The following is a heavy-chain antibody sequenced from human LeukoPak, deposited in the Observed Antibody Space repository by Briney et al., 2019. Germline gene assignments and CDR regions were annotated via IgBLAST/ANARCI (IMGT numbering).Heavy chain of an antibody. D-gene: IGHD3-22*01. J-gene: IGHJ4*02. CDR1: GATFSNYA. V-gene: IGHV1-69*05. CDR3: ARDKPKISYYYDSSGSDGELDY. CDR2: IIPIFGTA. Sequence: GASVKVSCKASGATFSNYAISWVRQAPGQGLEWMGGIIPIFGTANYAQKFQGRVTITRDTSASTAYMELSSLRSEDTAVYYCARDKPKISYYYDSSGSDGELDYWGQGTLVTVSS.